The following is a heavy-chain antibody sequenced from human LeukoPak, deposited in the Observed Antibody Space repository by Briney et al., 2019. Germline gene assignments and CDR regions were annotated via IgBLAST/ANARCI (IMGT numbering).Heavy chain of an antibody. D-gene: IGHD4-17*01. V-gene: IGHV1-46*01. CDR2: INPSGGST. CDR3: AREVPTGTSFDY. Sequence: GASVKVSCKASGYTFTTFFIHWVRQAPGQGLEWMGIINPSGGSTSYAQNFQGRVTMTSDTSTSTVYMELSSLRSDDTAVYYCAREVPTGTSFDYWAQGTLVTVSS. CDR1: GYTFTTFF. J-gene: IGHJ4*02.